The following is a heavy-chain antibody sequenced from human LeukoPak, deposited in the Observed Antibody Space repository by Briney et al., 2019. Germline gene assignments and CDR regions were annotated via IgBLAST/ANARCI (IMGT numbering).Heavy chain of an antibody. D-gene: IGHD3-10*01. Sequence: SETLSLTCTVSGGSISSSSYYWGWIRQPPGKGLEWIGSIYYSGSTYYNPSLKSRVTISVDTSKNQFSLKLSSVTAADTAVYFCARDRDTMVRGEIDYWGQGILVTVSS. CDR3: ARDRDTMVRGEIDY. CDR1: GGSISSSSYY. CDR2: IYYSGST. V-gene: IGHV4-39*02. J-gene: IGHJ4*02.